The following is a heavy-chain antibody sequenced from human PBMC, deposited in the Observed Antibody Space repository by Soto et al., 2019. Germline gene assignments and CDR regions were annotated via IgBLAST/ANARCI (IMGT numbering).Heavy chain of an antibody. CDR1: GFSLSTSGKC. CDR3: ARTQWYSSGPYYFDY. Sequence: SGPTRVNPRPTLTPACTPSGFSLSTSGKCGGWVRQPPGKALEWLALIDWDDDKYYSTSLKTRLTISKDTSKNQVVLTMTNMDPVDTATYYCARTQWYSSGPYYFDYWGQGTLVTVSS. V-gene: IGHV2-70*20. CDR2: IDWDDDK. J-gene: IGHJ4*02. D-gene: IGHD6-19*01.